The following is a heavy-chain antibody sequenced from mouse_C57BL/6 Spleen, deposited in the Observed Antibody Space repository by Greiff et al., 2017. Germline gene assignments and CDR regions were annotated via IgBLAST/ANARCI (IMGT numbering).Heavy chain of an antibody. CDR1: GFSLTSYG. Sequence: QVQLQQSGPGLVQPSQSLSITCTVSGFSLTSYGVHWVRQSPGKGLEWLGVIWRGGSTDYNAAFMSRLSITKDNSKSQVFFKMNSLQADDTAIYYCAKEGNYYGSSYAMDYWGQGTSVTVSS. V-gene: IGHV2-5*01. CDR2: IWRGGST. CDR3: AKEGNYYGSSYAMDY. J-gene: IGHJ4*01. D-gene: IGHD1-1*01.